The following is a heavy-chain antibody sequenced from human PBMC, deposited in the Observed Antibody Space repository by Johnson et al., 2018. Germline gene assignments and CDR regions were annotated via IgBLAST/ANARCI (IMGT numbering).Heavy chain of an antibody. D-gene: IGHD3-22*01. J-gene: IGHJ4*02. Sequence: EVQLVESGGGLVKPGGSLRLSCAASGFTFSNAWMNWVRQAPGKGLEWVGRIRSKSDGGTTDYAAPVKGRFSISRDDSKNTLFLQMNSLKTDDSAVYYCFTANYYDSSGYYRDYWGQGTLVTVSS. CDR2: IRSKSDGGTT. CDR1: GFTFSNAW. CDR3: FTANYYDSSGYYRDY. V-gene: IGHV3-15*07.